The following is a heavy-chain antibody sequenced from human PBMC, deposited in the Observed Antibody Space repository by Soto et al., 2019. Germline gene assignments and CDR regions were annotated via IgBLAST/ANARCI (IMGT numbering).Heavy chain of an antibody. D-gene: IGHD3-3*01. CDR2: FDPKDHET. J-gene: IGHJ4*02. CDR1: GYTLTELS. CDR3: ARGRDYDFWSGPDY. V-gene: IGHV1-24*01. Sequence: AASVKVSCKVSGYTLTELSMHWVRQAPGKGLEWMGGFDPKDHETTYAQTFQGRVTMTEDTSTSTAYLGLSRLRSDDTAVYYCARGRDYDFWSGPDYRAQRTPVTVSS.